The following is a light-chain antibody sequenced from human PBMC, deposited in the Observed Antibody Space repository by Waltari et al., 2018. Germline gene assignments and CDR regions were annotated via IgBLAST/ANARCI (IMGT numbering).Light chain of an antibody. Sequence: DIQMTQSPSTLSASVGDRVTLTCRASQSISSWLAWYQQKPGKVPKLLIDDASSLESGVPSRFSGSGSGTEFTLTISSLQPDDFATYYCQQYNSYSWTFGQGTKVEIK. CDR1: QSISSW. CDR2: DAS. CDR3: QQYNSYSWT. J-gene: IGKJ1*01. V-gene: IGKV1-5*01.